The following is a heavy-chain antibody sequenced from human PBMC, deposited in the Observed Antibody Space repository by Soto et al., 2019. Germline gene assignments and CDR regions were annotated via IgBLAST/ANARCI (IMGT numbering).Heavy chain of an antibody. Sequence: GGSLRLSCTASGFTFGDYAMSWFRQAPGKGLEWVGFIRSKAYGGTTEYAASVKGRFTISRDDSKSIAYLQMNSLKTEDTAVYYCTRDLGGSGSYPDYWGQGTLVTVSS. CDR3: TRDLGGSGSYPDY. D-gene: IGHD3-10*01. V-gene: IGHV3-49*03. CDR2: IRSKAYGGTT. J-gene: IGHJ4*02. CDR1: GFTFGDYA.